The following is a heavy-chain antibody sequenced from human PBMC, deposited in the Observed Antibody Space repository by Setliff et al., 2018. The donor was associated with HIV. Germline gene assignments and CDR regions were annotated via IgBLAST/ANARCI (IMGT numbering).Heavy chain of an antibody. CDR2: IYYSGGT. Sequence: PSETLSLTCTVSGASMSGYYWTWIRQPPGKGLEWIGYIYYSGGTKYNPSLKSRVTISLDTSKNQLSLKLTSVTAADTAVYFCARDPHPNGGSEDAFDIWGQGTMVTVSS. J-gene: IGHJ3*02. CDR1: GASMSGYY. CDR3: ARDPHPNGGSEDAFDI. V-gene: IGHV4-59*12. D-gene: IGHD7-27*01.